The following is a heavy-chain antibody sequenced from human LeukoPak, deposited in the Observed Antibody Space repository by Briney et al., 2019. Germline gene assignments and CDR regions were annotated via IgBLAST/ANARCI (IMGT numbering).Heavy chain of an antibody. CDR2: IYYTGST. CDR3: ARDYYDSSGYPYNWFDP. V-gene: IGHV4-31*03. D-gene: IGHD3-22*01. Sequence: SQTLSLTCTVSGVSISSGAYHWSWIRQRPGKGLEWIGYIYYTGSTYYNPTLKSRVTISVDTSKNQFSLKLSSVTAADTAVYYCARDYYDSSGYPYNWFDPWGQGTLVTVSS. J-gene: IGHJ5*02. CDR1: GVSISSGAYH.